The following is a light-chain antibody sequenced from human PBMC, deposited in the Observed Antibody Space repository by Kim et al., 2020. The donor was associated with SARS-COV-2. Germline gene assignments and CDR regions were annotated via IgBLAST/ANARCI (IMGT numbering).Light chain of an antibody. J-gene: IGLJ1*01. Sequence: SSELTQDPAVSVALGQTVRITCQGDSLRSYYASWYQQKPGQAPVLVIYGKNNRPSGIPDRFSGSSSGNTASLTITGAQAEDEADYYCNSRDSSGNHPDVFGTGTKLTVL. V-gene: IGLV3-19*01. CDR2: GKN. CDR1: SLRSYY. CDR3: NSRDSSGNHPDV.